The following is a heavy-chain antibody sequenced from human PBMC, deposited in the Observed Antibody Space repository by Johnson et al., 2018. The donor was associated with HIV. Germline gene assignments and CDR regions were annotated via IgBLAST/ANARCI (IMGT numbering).Heavy chain of an antibody. D-gene: IGHD2-15*01. V-gene: IGHV3-30*03. J-gene: IGHJ3*02. Sequence: QVQLVESGGGVVQPGRSLRLSCAASGFTFNRYGMYWVRQAPGKGLEWVAFISHDESIEYYADSVKGRFTVSRDNSKSTLYLQINSLRAEDAAVFYCARVGVGGYSADGAFDIWGQGTMVTVSS. CDR3: ARVGVGGYSADGAFDI. CDR2: ISHDESIE. CDR1: GFTFNRYG.